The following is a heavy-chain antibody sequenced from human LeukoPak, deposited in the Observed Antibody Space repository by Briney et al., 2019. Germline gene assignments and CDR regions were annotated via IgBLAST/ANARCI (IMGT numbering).Heavy chain of an antibody. CDR3: ARGFGSSWFHY. V-gene: IGHV3-48*02. Sequence: PGGSLRLSCAASGFTFSSYNMTWVRKAPGKGLEWVSYISSDSSPIYYADSVRGRFTSSRDNAKNSLYLQMNSLSDEDTAVYYCARGFGSSWFHYWGQGTLVIVSS. D-gene: IGHD6-13*01. CDR1: GFTFSSYN. CDR2: ISSDSSPI. J-gene: IGHJ4*02.